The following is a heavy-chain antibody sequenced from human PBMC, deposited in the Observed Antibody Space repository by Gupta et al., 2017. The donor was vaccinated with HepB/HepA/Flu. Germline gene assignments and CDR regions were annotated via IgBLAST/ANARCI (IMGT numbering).Heavy chain of an antibody. CDR2: ISVSGTET. V-gene: IGHV3-23*01. CDR1: GFSLTTSA. D-gene: IGHD2/OR15-2a*01. J-gene: IGHJ4*02. Sequence: EVQLLESGGGLVQPGGSLSLSCVLSGFSLTTSAMNWVRQAPGKGLEWVSGISVSGTETYYADSVKGRFTISRDTSRNTLYLQMNSLRAGDAAVYYCARNISGGAFDSWGQGTLIAVSS. CDR3: ARNISGGAFDS.